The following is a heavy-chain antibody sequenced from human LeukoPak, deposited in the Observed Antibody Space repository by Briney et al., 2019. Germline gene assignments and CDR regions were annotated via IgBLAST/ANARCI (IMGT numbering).Heavy chain of an antibody. CDR3: ANRGYSYGVDY. Sequence: GGSLRLSCAASGFTFSSYAMSWVRQAPGKGLEWVSAISGSGGSTYYADSVKGRFTISRENSKNTLYLQMNSLRAEDTAVYYCANRGYSYGVDYWGQGTLVTVSS. D-gene: IGHD5-18*01. CDR2: ISGSGGST. CDR1: GFTFSSYA. J-gene: IGHJ4*02. V-gene: IGHV3-23*01.